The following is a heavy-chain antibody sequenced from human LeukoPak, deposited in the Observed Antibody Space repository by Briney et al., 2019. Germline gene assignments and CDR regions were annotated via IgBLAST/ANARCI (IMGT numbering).Heavy chain of an antibody. CDR2: IWYDGTNK. D-gene: IGHD6-19*01. CDR3: ARDLGSGWYDY. Sequence: GGSLRLSCAASGFTFSNYGMHWVRQAPGKGLEWVAVIWYDGTNKYYADSVKGRFTISRDNSKNMQYLQMYSLGVEDTAVYYCARDLGSGWYDYWGQGTLVTVSS. CDR1: GFTFSNYG. J-gene: IGHJ4*02. V-gene: IGHV3-33*01.